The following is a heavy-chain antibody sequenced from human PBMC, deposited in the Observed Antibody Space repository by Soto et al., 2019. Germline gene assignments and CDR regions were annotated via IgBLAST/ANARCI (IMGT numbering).Heavy chain of an antibody. CDR2: TYYRSKWYN. J-gene: IGHJ4*02. D-gene: IGHD3-3*01. CDR3: ARSYEASGYQLDY. Sequence: SQTLSLTCAISGDSVSSNSAAWNWIRQSPSRGLEWLGRTYYRSKWYNDYAVSVKSRITINPDTSKNQFSLQMNSVTPEDTAGYYCARSYEASGYQLDYWGQGTLVTVSS. CDR1: GDSVSSNSAA. V-gene: IGHV6-1*01.